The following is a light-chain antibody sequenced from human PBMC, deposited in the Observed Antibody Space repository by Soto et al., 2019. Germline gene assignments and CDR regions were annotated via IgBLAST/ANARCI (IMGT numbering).Light chain of an antibody. J-gene: IGKJ1*01. CDR2: GAS. V-gene: IGKV3-15*01. CDR1: QSVGHN. CDR3: QQYNNWPLT. Sequence: DIVMTQSTVTLSVSPGDRATLSCRASQSVGHNLAWFQQKPGQAPRLLIYGASAGATGIPDRFSGNGFGTEFTLSISSLQSEDLAVYYCQQYNNWPLTFGQWTKMEMK.